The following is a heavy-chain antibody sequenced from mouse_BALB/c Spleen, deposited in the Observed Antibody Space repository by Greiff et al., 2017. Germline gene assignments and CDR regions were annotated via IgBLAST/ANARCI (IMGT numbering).Heavy chain of an antibody. CDR1: GYTFTSYW. CDR2: IYPGDGDT. V-gene: IGHV1-87*01. J-gene: IGHJ3*01. Sequence: QVQLQQSGAELARPGASVKLSCKASGYTFTSYWMQWVKQRPGQGLEWIGAIYPGDGDTRYTQKFKGKATLTADKSSSTPYMQLSSLASEDSAVYYCARSVYYDYDWFAYWGQGTLVTVSA. CDR3: ARSVYYDYDWFAY. D-gene: IGHD2-4*01.